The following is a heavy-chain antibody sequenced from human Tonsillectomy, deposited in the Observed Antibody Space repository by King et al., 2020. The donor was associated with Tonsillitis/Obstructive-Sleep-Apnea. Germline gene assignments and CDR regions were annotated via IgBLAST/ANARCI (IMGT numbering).Heavy chain of an antibody. Sequence: VQLVQSGGGLVQPGGSLRLSCAASGFTFSSYEMNWVRQAPGKGLEWVSYISSSGSTIYYADSVKGRFTISRDNAKNSLYLQMNSLRAEDTAVYYCARDSTIGVVITPYSFDYWGQGTLVTVSS. CDR1: GFTFSSYE. CDR3: ARDSTIGVVITPYSFDY. V-gene: IGHV3-48*03. J-gene: IGHJ4*02. D-gene: IGHD3-3*01. CDR2: ISSSGSTI.